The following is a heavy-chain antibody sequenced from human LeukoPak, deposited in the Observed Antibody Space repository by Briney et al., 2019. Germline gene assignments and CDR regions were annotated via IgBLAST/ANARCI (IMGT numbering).Heavy chain of an antibody. J-gene: IGHJ4*02. CDR1: GYTYTSYG. V-gene: IGHV1-18*01. Sequence: GASVKVSCKASGYTYTSYGISWVRQAPGQGLEWMGWISAYNGNTNYAQKLQGRVTMTTDTSTSTAYMELRSLRSDDTAVYYCARDGGGGRGYDWGGLDYWGQGTLVTVSS. CDR2: ISAYNGNT. CDR3: ARDGGGGRGYDWGGLDY. D-gene: IGHD5-12*01.